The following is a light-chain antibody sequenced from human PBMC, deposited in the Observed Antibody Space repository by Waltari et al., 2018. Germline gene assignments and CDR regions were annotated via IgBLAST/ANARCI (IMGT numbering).Light chain of an antibody. CDR2: GAS. V-gene: IGKV3-15*01. CDR1: HSIGSH. J-gene: IGKJ1*01. Sequence: EIVMTQSPVTLTVSPGERVPLSCRASHSIGSHLAWYQQKPGQPPRLLIYGASTRASGIPARFSGSGSETDFTLTISSLQSEDSALYYCQQYHNWPRGMFGQGTKVEFK. CDR3: QQYHNWPRGM.